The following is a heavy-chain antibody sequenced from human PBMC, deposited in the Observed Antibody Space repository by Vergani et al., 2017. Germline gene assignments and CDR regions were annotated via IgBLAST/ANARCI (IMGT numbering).Heavy chain of an antibody. CDR1: GGPISSYY. D-gene: IGHD6-13*01. V-gene: IGHV4-59*08. J-gene: IGHJ3*02. CDR2: IYYSGST. Sequence: QVQLQESGPGLVKPSETLSLTFTVFGGPISSYYWSWIRQPPGKGLEWIGYIYYSGSTNYNPSLKSRVTISVDTSKNQFSLKLSSVTAADTAVYYCARRDSSSWYDDAFDIWGQGTMVTVSS. CDR3: ARRDSSSWYDDAFDI.